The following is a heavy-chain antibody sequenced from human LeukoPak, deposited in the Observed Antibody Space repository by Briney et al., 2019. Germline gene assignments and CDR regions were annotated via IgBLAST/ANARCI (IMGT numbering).Heavy chain of an antibody. CDR2: IYYSGST. J-gene: IGHJ6*02. V-gene: IGHV4-31*03. D-gene: IGHD4-4*01. CDR1: GGSISSGGYY. Sequence: SETLSLTCTVSGGSISSGGYYWSWIRQHPGKGLEWIGYIYYSGSTYYNPSLKSRVTMSHDTSKNQFSLKLSSVTAADTAVYYCARGPLYSNPPQGMDVWGRGTTVTVSS. CDR3: ARGPLYSNPPQGMDV.